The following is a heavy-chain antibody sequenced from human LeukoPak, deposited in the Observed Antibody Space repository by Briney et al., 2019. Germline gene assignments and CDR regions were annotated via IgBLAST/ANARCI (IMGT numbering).Heavy chain of an antibody. CDR2: ISSSSNYI. CDR3: AREGVGATGDYYYYMDV. J-gene: IGHJ6*03. Sequence: GGSLRLSCAASGFTFNTYSMNWVRQAPGKGLEWVSSISSSSNYIYYADSMKGRFTISRDNAKNSLYLQMNSLRAEDTAVYYCAREGVGATGDYYYYMDVWGKGTTVTVSS. D-gene: IGHD1-26*01. V-gene: IGHV3-21*01. CDR1: GFTFNTYS.